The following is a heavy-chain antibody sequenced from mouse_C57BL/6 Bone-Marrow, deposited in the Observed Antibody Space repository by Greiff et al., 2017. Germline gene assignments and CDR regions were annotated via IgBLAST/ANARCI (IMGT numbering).Heavy chain of an antibody. CDR1: GYTFTSYW. CDR3: ARDDYDGGYFDY. D-gene: IGHD2-4*01. CDR2: IYPGSGSP. V-gene: IGHV1-55*01. J-gene: IGHJ2*01. Sequence: QVQLQQPGAELVKPGASVTMSCKASGYTFTSYWITWVKQRPGQGLEWIGDIYPGSGSPNYNEQFKSKATLTVDTSSSTAYMQLSSLTSEDSAVYYCARDDYDGGYFDYWGQGTTLTVSS.